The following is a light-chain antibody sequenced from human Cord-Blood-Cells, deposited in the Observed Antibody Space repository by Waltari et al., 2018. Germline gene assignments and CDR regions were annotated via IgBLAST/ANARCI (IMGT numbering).Light chain of an antibody. CDR2: AAS. CDR1: QSISSY. CDR3: QQSYSTPWT. J-gene: IGKJ1*01. V-gene: IGKV1-39*01. Sequence: IQMTQSPSPLSASLGDRVTITCRASQSISSYLNWYQQKPGKAPKLLIYAASSLQSGVPSRFSGSGSGTDFTLTISSLQPEDFATYYCQQSYSTPWTFGQGTKVESK.